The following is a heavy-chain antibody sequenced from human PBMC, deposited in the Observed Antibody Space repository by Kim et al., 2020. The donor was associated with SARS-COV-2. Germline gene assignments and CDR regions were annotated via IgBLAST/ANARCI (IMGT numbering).Heavy chain of an antibody. V-gene: IGHV3-21*01. CDR1: GFTFSSYS. D-gene: IGHD2-2*02. Sequence: GGSLRLSCAASGFTFSSYSMNWVRQAPGKGLEWVSSISSSSSYIYYADSVKGRFTISRDNAKNSLYLQMNSLRAEDTAVYYCASPGPYCSSTSCYSYYYYGTDVWGQGTSVTVSS. CDR2: ISSSSSYI. J-gene: IGHJ6*02. CDR3: ASPGPYCSSTSCYSYYYYGTDV.